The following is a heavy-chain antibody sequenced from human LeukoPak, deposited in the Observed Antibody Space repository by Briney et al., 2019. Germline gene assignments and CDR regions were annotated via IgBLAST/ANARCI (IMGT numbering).Heavy chain of an antibody. CDR3: ARRQLSQLYYFDT. V-gene: IGHV4-59*01. CDR1: GGSISGYY. J-gene: IGHJ4*02. Sequence: SESLSLTCTVTGGSISGYYWSWIPQPPGKGLEGIGDIYYTGSTNYTPSLKSRVTIPVDTSKHQFSLKLSSVTAADTALYYCARRQLSQLYYFDTWGPGTLVTVSS. CDR2: IYYTGST. D-gene: IGHD6-6*01.